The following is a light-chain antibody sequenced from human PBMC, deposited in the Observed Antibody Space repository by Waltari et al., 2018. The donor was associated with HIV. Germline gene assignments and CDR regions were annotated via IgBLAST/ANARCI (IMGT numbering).Light chain of an antibody. Sequence: QPPLTQSRSVSGSPGQSITISCTGTSNDVGAYNYVSWYQQHPGRAPKLLIFDLNRRPSWVPDRFACSKAVNTASLTISGLQAEDEADYSCCSSAGRYTFVFGTGTKVTVL. J-gene: IGLJ1*01. CDR3: CSSAGRYTFV. CDR2: DLN. V-gene: IGLV2-11*01. CDR1: SNDVGAYNY.